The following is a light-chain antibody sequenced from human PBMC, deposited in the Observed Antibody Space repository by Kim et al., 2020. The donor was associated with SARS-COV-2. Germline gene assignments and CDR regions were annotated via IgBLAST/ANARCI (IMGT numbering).Light chain of an antibody. CDR2: DDN. CDR1: CGSIVSNY. V-gene: IGLV6-57*01. J-gene: IGLJ1*01. CDR3: QSHHSNHHV. Sequence: GKTLNIPCTRRCGSIVSNYVQWYQQRPGSSPATVIYDDNQSPSGVPGRFSGYIDSASNSASLTISGLKTEEEADYDCQSHHSNHHVFGTGTQVTVL.